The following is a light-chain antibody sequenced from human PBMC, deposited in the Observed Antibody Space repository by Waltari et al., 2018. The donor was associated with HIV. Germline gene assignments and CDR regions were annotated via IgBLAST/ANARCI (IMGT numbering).Light chain of an antibody. CDR2: ERH. J-gene: IGLJ3*02. CDR3: QSYETNKNWV. V-gene: IGLV6-57*01. CDR1: SGSIAGNY. Sequence: FMLTQPHSVSESPGKTVTISCTRSSGSIAGNYVQWFQRRPGSSPTTVSYERHFRTAGVPARFFGSMYRSSNAASLTISGRKTEDEVDDYCQSYETNKNWVFGGWTNLTVL.